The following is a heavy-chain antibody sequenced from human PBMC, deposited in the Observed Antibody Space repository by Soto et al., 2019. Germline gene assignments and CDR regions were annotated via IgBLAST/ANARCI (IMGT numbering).Heavy chain of an antibody. D-gene: IGHD5-18*01. CDR2: ISYDGSNK. CDR1: GFTFSSYG. V-gene: IGHV3-30*18. CDR3: AKEELAVDTALQSYYYYGMDV. J-gene: IGHJ6*02. Sequence: GGSLRLSCAASGFTFSSYGMHWVRQAPGKGLEWVAVISYDGSNKYYADSVKGRFTISRDNSKNTLYLQMNSLRAEVTAVYYCAKEELAVDTALQSYYYYGMDVWGQGTTVTVSS.